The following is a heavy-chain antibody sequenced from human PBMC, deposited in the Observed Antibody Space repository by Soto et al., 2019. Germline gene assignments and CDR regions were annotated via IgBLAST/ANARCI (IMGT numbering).Heavy chain of an antibody. Sequence: SETLSLTCTVSGRSISSVNYYWSWIRQPPGKGLEWIGYIYYSGSTYYNPSLKSRVTISVDTSKNQFSLKLSSVTAADTAVYYCARAMGRFLEWLLPEPYYYYYGMDVWGQGTTVTVSS. CDR1: GRSISSVNYY. CDR3: ARAMGRFLEWLLPEPYYYYYGMDV. J-gene: IGHJ6*02. V-gene: IGHV4-30-4*01. CDR2: IYYSGST. D-gene: IGHD3-3*01.